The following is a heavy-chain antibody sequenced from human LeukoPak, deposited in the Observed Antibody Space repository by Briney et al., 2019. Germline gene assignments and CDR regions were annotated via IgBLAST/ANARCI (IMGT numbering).Heavy chain of an antibody. CDR1: GGSISSSSYY. J-gene: IGHJ5*02. Sequence: SETLSLTCTVSGGSISSSSYYWGWIRQPPGKGLEWIGSIYYSGSTYYNPSLKSRVTISVDTSKNQFSLKLSSVTAADTAVYYCARLGGSGSSRLDWFDPWGQGTLVTVSS. CDR3: ARLGGSGSSRLDWFDP. CDR2: IYYSGST. D-gene: IGHD3-10*01. V-gene: IGHV4-39*01.